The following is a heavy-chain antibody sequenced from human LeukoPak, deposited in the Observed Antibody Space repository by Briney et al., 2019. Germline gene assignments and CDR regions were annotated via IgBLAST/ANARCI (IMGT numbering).Heavy chain of an antibody. Sequence: ASVKVSCKASGYTFTSYGISWVRRAPGQGLEWMGWISAYNGNTNYAQKLQGRVTMTTDTSTSTAYMELRSLRSDDTAVYYCASRRAGATTGDAFDIWGQGTMVTVSS. CDR3: ASRRAGATTGDAFDI. D-gene: IGHD1-26*01. CDR1: GYTFTSYG. J-gene: IGHJ3*02. V-gene: IGHV1-18*01. CDR2: ISAYNGNT.